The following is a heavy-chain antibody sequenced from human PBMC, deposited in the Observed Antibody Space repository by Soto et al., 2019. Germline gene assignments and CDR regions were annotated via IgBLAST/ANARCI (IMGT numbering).Heavy chain of an antibody. Sequence: ASVKVSCKASGYTFTSYDINWVRQATGQGLEWMGWMNPNSGNTGYAQKFQGRVTMTRNTSISTAYMELSSLRSEDTAVYYCAIRTYDYIWGSYRPMYNWFDPWGQGTLVTVSS. V-gene: IGHV1-8*01. CDR3: AIRTYDYIWGSYRPMYNWFDP. CDR1: GYTFTSYD. J-gene: IGHJ5*02. D-gene: IGHD3-16*02. CDR2: MNPNSGNT.